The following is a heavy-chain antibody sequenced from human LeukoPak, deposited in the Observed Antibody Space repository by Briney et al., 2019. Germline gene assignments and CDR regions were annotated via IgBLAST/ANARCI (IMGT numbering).Heavy chain of an antibody. CDR3: ARAFQSLGGLPLPDY. D-gene: IGHD3-16*02. V-gene: IGHV7-4-1*02. CDR1: GYTFTSYA. CDR2: INTNTGNP. J-gene: IGHJ4*02. Sequence: PLASVKVSCKASGYTFTSYAMTWVRQAPGQGLEWMGWINTNTGNPTYAQGFTGRFVFSLDTSVSTTYLQISSLKAEDTAVYFCARAFQSLGGLPLPDYWGQGTLLTASS.